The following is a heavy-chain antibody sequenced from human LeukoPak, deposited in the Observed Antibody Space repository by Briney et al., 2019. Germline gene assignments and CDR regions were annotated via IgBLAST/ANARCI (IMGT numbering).Heavy chain of an antibody. CDR1: GYTFTGYY. CDR3: ARGDSSGYYFYFDY. D-gene: IGHD3-22*01. Sequence: ASVKVSCKASGYTFTGYYMHWVRQAPGQGLEWMGWINPNSGDTNDAQKFQGRVTMTRDTSISTAYMELSRLTSDDTAVYYCARGDSSGYYFYFDYWGQGTLVTVSS. J-gene: IGHJ4*02. CDR2: INPNSGDT. V-gene: IGHV1-2*02.